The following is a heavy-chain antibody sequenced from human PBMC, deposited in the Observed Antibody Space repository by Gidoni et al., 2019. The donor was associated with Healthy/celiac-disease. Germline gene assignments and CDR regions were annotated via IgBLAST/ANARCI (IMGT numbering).Heavy chain of an antibody. Sequence: QVQLQQWGAGLLKPSETLSLTCAVYGGSFSGYYWSWIRQPPGKGLEWIGEINHSGSTNYNPSLKSRVTISVDTSKNQFSLKLSSVTAADTAVYYCALTGGGYYYTSDYWGQGTLVTVSS. J-gene: IGHJ4*02. D-gene: IGHD3-22*01. CDR2: INHSGST. CDR1: GGSFSGYY. V-gene: IGHV4-34*01. CDR3: ALTGGGYYYTSDY.